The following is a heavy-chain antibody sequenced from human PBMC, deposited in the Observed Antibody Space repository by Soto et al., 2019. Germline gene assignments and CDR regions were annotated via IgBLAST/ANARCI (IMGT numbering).Heavy chain of an antibody. J-gene: IGHJ6*02. CDR1: GFTFSSYA. CDR2: ISYDGSNK. V-gene: IGHV3-30-3*01. Sequence: GGSLRLSCAASGFTFSSYAMHWVRQAPGKGLEWVAVISYDGSNKYYADSVKGRFTISRDNSKNTLYLQMNSLRAEDTAVYYCARDLSDMFIAVAVGYYYGMDVWGQGTTVTVSS. CDR3: ARDLSDMFIAVAVGYYYGMDV. D-gene: IGHD6-19*01.